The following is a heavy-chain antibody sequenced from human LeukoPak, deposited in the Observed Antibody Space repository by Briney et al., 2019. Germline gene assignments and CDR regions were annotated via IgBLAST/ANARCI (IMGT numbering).Heavy chain of an antibody. Sequence: SETLSLTCTVSGGSISSYYWSWIRQPPGKGLEWIGCIYYSGSTNYNPSLKSRVTISVDTSKNQFSLKLSSVTAADTAVYYCARRGIAAAAPFDYWGQGTLVTVSS. CDR1: GGSISSYY. CDR3: ARRGIAAAAPFDY. CDR2: IYYSGST. V-gene: IGHV4-59*08. J-gene: IGHJ4*02. D-gene: IGHD6-13*01.